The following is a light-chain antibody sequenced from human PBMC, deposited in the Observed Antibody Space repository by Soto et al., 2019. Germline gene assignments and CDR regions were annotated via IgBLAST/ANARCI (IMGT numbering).Light chain of an antibody. J-gene: IGKJ1*01. Sequence: EIVMTQSPATLSVSPGERATLSCRASQSISSNLAWYQQKPGQAPRLLIYDASTRATGITARFSGSGSGTEFPLSISSLQSEDFAVYYCQQYNNWPTSTFGQGTKV. CDR3: QQYNNWPTST. CDR1: QSISSN. CDR2: DAS. V-gene: IGKV3-15*01.